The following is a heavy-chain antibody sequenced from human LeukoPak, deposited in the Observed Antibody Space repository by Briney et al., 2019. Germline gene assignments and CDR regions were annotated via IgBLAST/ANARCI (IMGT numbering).Heavy chain of an antibody. Sequence: PSETLSLTCTVPGDSISSYNWSWIRQPPGKGLEWIGYIYYTGITKYNPSLKSRVTMSVDTSKNQFSLKLTSVTAADTAVYYCARYCSTSGTKAFGIWGQGTMVTVSS. J-gene: IGHJ3*02. CDR2: IYYTGIT. D-gene: IGHD3-10*01. V-gene: IGHV4-59*01. CDR1: GDSISSYN. CDR3: ARYCSTSGTKAFGI.